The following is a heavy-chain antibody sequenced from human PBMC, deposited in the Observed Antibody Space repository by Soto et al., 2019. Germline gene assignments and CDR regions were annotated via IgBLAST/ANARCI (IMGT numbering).Heavy chain of an antibody. CDR1: GGTISSYY. V-gene: IGHV4-59*01. J-gene: IGHJ4*02. Sequence: SETLSLTCTVSGGTISSYYWSWIRQPPGKGLEWIGYIYYSGSTNYNPSLKSRVTISVDTSKNQFSLKLSSVTAADTAMYYCARGGIQLSYAFDYWGQGIQVTVSS. CDR2: IYYSGST. CDR3: ARGGIQLSYAFDY. D-gene: IGHD5-18*01.